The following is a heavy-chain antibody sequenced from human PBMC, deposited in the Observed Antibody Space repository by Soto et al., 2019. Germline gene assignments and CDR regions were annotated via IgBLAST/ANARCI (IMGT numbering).Heavy chain of an antibody. J-gene: IGHJ6*03. V-gene: IGHV3-48*01. CDR2: ISSSSSVI. Sequence: PGGSLRLSCATSGFILSDCAMNWVRQAPGKGLEWVSYISSSSSVIDYADSVKGRFTVSRDNARNSLYLQMNSLRAEDTAVYYCARDLSWGSNWYYYMHVWGKGTTVTVSS. CDR3: ARDLSWGSNWYYYMHV. CDR1: GFILSDCA. D-gene: IGHD7-27*01.